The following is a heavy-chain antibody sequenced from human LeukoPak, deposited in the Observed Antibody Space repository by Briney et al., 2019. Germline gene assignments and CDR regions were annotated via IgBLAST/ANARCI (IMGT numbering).Heavy chain of an antibody. CDR3: ARAYGDNEPFDY. Sequence: GESLKISCKGSGYSFTTYGIGWVRQMPGKGLESMGIIYPGDSDIRYSPSFQGQVTISADKSISTAYLQWSSLKASDTAMYYCARAYGDNEPFDYWGQGTLVTVSS. CDR1: GYSFTTYG. V-gene: IGHV5-51*01. CDR2: IYPGDSDI. J-gene: IGHJ4*02. D-gene: IGHD4-17*01.